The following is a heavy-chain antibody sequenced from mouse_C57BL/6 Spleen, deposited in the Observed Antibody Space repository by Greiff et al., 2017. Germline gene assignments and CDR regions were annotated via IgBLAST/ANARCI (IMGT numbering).Heavy chain of an antibody. V-gene: IGHV1-82*01. J-gene: IGHJ1*03. Sequence: QVQLQQSGPELVKPGASVKISCKASGYAFSSSWMNWVKQRPGKGLEWIGRIYPGDGDTNYNGKFKGKATLTADKSSSTAYMQLSSLTSEDSAVYFCARGHYDYDYWYFDVWGTGTTVTVSS. CDR1: GYAFSSSW. CDR3: ARGHYDYDYWYFDV. D-gene: IGHD2-4*01. CDR2: IYPGDGDT.